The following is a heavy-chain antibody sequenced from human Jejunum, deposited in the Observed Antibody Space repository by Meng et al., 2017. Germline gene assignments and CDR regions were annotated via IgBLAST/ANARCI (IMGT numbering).Heavy chain of an antibody. J-gene: IGHJ4*02. V-gene: IGHV4-34*01. D-gene: IGHD4-17*01. CDR3: ARALGAYGDSGFAY. Sequence: QVQLQQWGAGRLKPSETLSLTCAVSGGSLKDFYWNWIRQPPGKGLEWIGEISHSGSTNYNPSLKSRVTISVDRSQNQLSLKLTSVSGTDTAVYFCARALGAYGDSGFAYWGQGALVTVSS. CDR2: ISHSGST. CDR1: GGSLKDFY.